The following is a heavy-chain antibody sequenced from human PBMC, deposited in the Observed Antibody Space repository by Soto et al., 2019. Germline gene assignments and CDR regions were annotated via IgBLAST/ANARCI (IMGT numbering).Heavy chain of an antibody. CDR1: GFTFSSYW. J-gene: IGHJ6*02. CDR2: IKQDGSEK. V-gene: IGHV3-7*03. Sequence: PGGSLRLSCAASGFTFSSYWMSWVRQAPGKGLEWVANIKQDGSEKYYVDSVKGRFTISRDNAKNSLYLQMNSLRAEDTAVYYCARVIGTMVRGVRSFYGMDVWGQGTTVTVSS. D-gene: IGHD3-10*01. CDR3: ARVIGTMVRGVRSFYGMDV.